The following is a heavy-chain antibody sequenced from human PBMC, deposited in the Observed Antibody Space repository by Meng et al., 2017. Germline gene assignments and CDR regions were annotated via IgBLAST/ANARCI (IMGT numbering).Heavy chain of an antibody. Sequence: GESLKISCAASGFTFSSYAMSWVRQAPGKGLEWVSYISSSGSTIYYADSVKGRFTISRDNAKNSLYLQMNSLRAEDTAVYYCAREGIAAAGTVDYWGQGTLVTVSS. CDR1: GFTFSSYA. CDR2: ISSSGSTI. J-gene: IGHJ4*02. CDR3: AREGIAAAGTVDY. V-gene: IGHV3-48*04. D-gene: IGHD6-13*01.